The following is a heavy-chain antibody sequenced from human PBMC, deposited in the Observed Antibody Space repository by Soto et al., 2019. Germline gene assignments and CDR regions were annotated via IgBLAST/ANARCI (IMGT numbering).Heavy chain of an antibody. CDR1: RYTFTGYH. CDR2: INPNSGGT. J-gene: IGHJ6*02. D-gene: IGHD2-15*01. Sequence: ASVQVTCKASRYTFTGYHMHWVRQAPGQGLEWMGWINPNSGGTNYAQKFQGRVTMTRDTSISTAYMELSRLRSDDTAVYYWARDPPKSCSGGSCYSDYYGMDVWGQGTKVTGSS. CDR3: ARDPPKSCSGGSCYSDYYGMDV. V-gene: IGHV1-2*02.